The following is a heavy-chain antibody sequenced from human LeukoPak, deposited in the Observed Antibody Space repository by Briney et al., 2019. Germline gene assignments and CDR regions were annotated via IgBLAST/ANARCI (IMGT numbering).Heavy chain of an antibody. CDR2: IWYDGRNK. J-gene: IGHJ4*02. CDR1: GFTFSNYG. CDR3: ASGYGDYKHFNY. V-gene: IGHV3-33*01. Sequence: PGGSLRLSCAASGFTFSNYGMRWVRQAPGRGLEWVAVIWYDGRNKYYADSVKGGVTISRDNFKSTLFLQMNSLRADDTAVYYCASGYGDYKHFNYWGQGPLVTVPS. D-gene: IGHD4-17*01.